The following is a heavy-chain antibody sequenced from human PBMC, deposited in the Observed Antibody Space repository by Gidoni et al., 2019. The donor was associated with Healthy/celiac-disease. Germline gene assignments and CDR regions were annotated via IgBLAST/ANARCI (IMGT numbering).Heavy chain of an antibody. CDR3: ANVVGRDAFDI. CDR1: GFTFGRYA. J-gene: IGHJ3*02. D-gene: IGHD1-26*01. CDR2: ISGSGGST. V-gene: IGHV3-23*04. Sequence: EVQLVESGGGLVQPGGSLRLSCAALGFTFGRYASGWVRQAPGEGLEWVSAISGSGGSTYDADSVKGRFTISRDNSKNTLYLQMNRLRAEDTAVYCCANVVGRDAFDIWGQGTMVTVSS.